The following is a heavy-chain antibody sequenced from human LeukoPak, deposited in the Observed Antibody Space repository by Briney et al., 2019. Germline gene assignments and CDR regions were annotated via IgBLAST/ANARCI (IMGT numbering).Heavy chain of an antibody. J-gene: IGHJ3*02. D-gene: IGHD3-22*01. CDR3: ARDGAEGDNSAFDM. CDR1: GVTLSDHH. CDR2: TRDKARGYTT. V-gene: IGHV3-72*01. Sequence: PGGSLRLSCAASGVTLSDHHMDWVRQAPGKGLEWVGRTRDKARGYTTEYAASAKGRFTISRDDSKTLVYLQMNSLRTEDTAVYFCARDGAEGDNSAFDMWGQGTVVTVSS.